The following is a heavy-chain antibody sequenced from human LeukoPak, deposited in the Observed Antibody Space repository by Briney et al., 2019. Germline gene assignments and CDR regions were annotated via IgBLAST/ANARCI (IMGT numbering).Heavy chain of an antibody. V-gene: IGHV1-2*02. J-gene: IGHJ6*02. CDR2: IIPNTGVT. CDR3: ARDRTTVTTGYYGMDV. D-gene: IGHD4-17*01. Sequence: ASVKVSCKASGYTFTGYYMHWVRQAPGQGLEWKGWIIPNTGVTNYAQKFQGRVTLTRDTSIITAYMELTRLRSDDTAVYYCARDRTTVTTGYYGMDVWGQGTTVTVSS. CDR1: GYTFTGYY.